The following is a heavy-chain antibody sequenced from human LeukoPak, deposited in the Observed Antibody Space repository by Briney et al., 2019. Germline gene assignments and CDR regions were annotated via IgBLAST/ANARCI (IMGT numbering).Heavy chain of an antibody. V-gene: IGHV1-2*02. D-gene: IGHD3-10*01. CDR3: ARDTGDYYYYMDV. CDR2: INPNSGGT. J-gene: IGHJ6*03. CDR1: GYTFTAYY. Sequence: VSVKVSCKASGYTFTAYYIHWVRQAPGQGLEWMGWINPNSGGTNYAQKFQGRVTMTRDTSISTAYMELSRLRSDDTAVYYCARDTGDYYYYMDVWGKGTTVTVSS.